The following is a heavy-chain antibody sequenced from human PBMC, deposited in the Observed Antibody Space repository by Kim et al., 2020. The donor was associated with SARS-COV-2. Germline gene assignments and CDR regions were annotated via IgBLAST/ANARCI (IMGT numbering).Heavy chain of an antibody. D-gene: IGHD2-2*01. Sequence: SETLSLTCTVSGGSVSTGGYYWSWVRQHPGKGLAWIGNIYYSGGTSYNPSLKSSATISLDTSKNHFSLKLSSVTAADTAGYYCARTLQHYSSYW. CDR1: GGSVSTGGYY. CDR3: ARTLQHYSSYW. J-gene: IGHJ2*01. V-gene: IGHV4-31*03. CDR2: IYYSGGT.